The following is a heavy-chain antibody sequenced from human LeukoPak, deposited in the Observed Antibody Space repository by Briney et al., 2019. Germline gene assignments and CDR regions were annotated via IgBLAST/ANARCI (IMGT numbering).Heavy chain of an antibody. Sequence: GGSLGLSCAVSGFAFRDFAMSWVRQAPGKGLEWVSIVTRSATTYYAGSVMGGFTISRANSRDTLYLQMDRLRVEDTAVHYCTRMSGWDFQKYHFKRWGQGSLVTVSP. D-gene: IGHD1-26*01. J-gene: IGHJ4*02. CDR1: GFAFRDFA. CDR3: TRMSGWDFQKYHFKR. V-gene: IGHV3-23*01. CDR2: IVTRSATT.